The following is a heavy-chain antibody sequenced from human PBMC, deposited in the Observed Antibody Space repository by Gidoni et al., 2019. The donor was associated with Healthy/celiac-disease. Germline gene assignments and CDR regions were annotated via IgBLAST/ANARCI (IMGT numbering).Heavy chain of an antibody. CDR2: ISYDGSNK. V-gene: IGHV3-30*04. J-gene: IGHJ3*01. CDR3: ARSGVIQLPFLMN. D-gene: IGHD5-18*01. Sequence: PAPGKGLEWVAVISYDGSNKYYADSVKGRFTISRDNSKNTLYLQMNSLRAEDTAVYYCARSGVIQLPFLMNWGQGTMVTVSS.